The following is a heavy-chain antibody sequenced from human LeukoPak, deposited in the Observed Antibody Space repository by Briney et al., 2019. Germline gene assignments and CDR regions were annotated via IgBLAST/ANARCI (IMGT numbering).Heavy chain of an antibody. V-gene: IGHV3-9*01. Sequence: GGSLRLSCAASGFTFDDYAMHWVRQAPGKGLEWVSGISWNSGSIGYADSVKGRFTISRDNAKNSLYLQMNSLRAEDTALYYCAKDPGSGSYYNGDYYFDYWGQGTLVTVSS. J-gene: IGHJ4*02. CDR2: ISWNSGSI. CDR3: AKDPGSGSYYNGDYYFDY. CDR1: GFTFDDYA. D-gene: IGHD3-10*01.